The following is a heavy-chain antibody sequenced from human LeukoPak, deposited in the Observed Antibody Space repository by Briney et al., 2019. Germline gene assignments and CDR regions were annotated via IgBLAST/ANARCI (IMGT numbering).Heavy chain of an antibody. CDR2: ISYDGSNR. J-gene: IGHJ4*02. Sequence: GGSLRLSCAASGFIFTSYAMHWVRQAPGKGLEWVAVISYDGSNRYYADSVKGRFTISKDTSKNTLYLQMSSLRAEDTAIYYCAKRGSKWDLDNWGQGTLVTVSS. CDR3: AKRGSKWDLDN. V-gene: IGHV3-33*06. CDR1: GFIFTSYA. D-gene: IGHD1-26*01.